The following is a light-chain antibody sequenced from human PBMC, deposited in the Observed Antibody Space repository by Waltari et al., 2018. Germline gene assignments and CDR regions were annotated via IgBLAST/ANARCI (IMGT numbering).Light chain of an antibody. CDR1: SSNIGNNA. V-gene: IGLV1-36*01. Sequence: QSVLTQPPSVSEAPRQRVTISCSGSSSNIGNNAVNWYQQLPGTAPKLLIYYDDLLPSGVPARFSGSKSGTSASLAISGLQSDNEADYYCAAWDDSLNGVVFGGGTKLTVL. CDR3: AAWDDSLNGVV. J-gene: IGLJ2*01. CDR2: YDD.